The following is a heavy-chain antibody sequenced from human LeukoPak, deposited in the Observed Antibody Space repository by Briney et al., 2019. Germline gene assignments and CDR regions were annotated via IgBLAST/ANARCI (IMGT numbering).Heavy chain of an antibody. Sequence: SETLSLTCTVSGGSISSGGYYWSWIRQHPGKGLEWIGYIYYSGSTYYNPSLKSRVTMSVDTSRNQFSLKLSSVTAADTAVYYCASDTYDYDGSAYGQFDYWGQGTLVTVSS. V-gene: IGHV4-61*08. J-gene: IGHJ4*02. CDR1: GGSISSGGYY. CDR2: IYYSGST. D-gene: IGHD3-22*01. CDR3: ASDTYDYDGSAYGQFDY.